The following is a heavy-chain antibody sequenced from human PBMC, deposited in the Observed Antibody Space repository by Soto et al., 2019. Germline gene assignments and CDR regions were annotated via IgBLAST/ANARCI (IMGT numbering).Heavy chain of an antibody. Sequence: SETLSLTCTVSGGSISSGGYYWSWIRQHPGKGLEWIGYIYYSGSTYYNPSLKSRVTISVDTSKNQFSLKLSSVTAADTAVYYCARILRGYRNAIALNWFDPWGQGTLVTVSS. V-gene: IGHV4-31*03. CDR1: GGSISSGGYY. CDR2: IYYSGST. J-gene: IGHJ5*02. D-gene: IGHD5-18*01. CDR3: ARILRGYRNAIALNWFDP.